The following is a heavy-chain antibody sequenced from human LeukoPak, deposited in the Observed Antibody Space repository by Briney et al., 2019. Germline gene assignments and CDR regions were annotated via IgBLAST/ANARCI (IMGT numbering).Heavy chain of an antibody. J-gene: IGHJ4*02. CDR2: ISSDGSRK. V-gene: IGHV3-30*03. Sequence: GGSLRLSCAPSGFTFSNHGMHWVRQAPGKGLEWVAIISSDGSRKYYAHSVEGRFTISRDNSKNTLYLQMDSLRAEDTAVYYCARDRAWNYFDSWGRGTLVTVSS. CDR1: GFTFSNHG. D-gene: IGHD3-3*01. CDR3: ARDRAWNYFDS.